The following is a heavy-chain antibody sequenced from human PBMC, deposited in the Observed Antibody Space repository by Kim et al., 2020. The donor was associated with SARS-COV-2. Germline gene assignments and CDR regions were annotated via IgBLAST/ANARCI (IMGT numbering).Heavy chain of an antibody. Sequence: SETLSLTCTVSGGSISSSSYYWGWIRQPPGKGLEWIGSIYYSGSTYYNPSLKSRVTISVDTSKNQFSLKLSSVTAADTAVYYCARGRHCGGDCQTEAFD. J-gene: IGHJ3*02. CDR1: GGSISSSSYY. CDR3: ARGRHCGGDCQTEAFD. CDR2: IYYSGST. D-gene: IGHD2-21*02. V-gene: IGHV4-39*07.